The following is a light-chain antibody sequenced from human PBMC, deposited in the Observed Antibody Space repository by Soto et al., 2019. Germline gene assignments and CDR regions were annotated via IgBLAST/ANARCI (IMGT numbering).Light chain of an antibody. Sequence: EIVLTQSPATLSLSPGERATLSCRASQSVSSYLAWYQQRPGQVPRLLIFDASKRATGIPARFSGSGSGTDFTLIINSLDPEEFAVYYCQQRSSWPLTFGGGTKVEIK. CDR1: QSVSSY. V-gene: IGKV3-11*01. CDR2: DAS. CDR3: QQRSSWPLT. J-gene: IGKJ4*01.